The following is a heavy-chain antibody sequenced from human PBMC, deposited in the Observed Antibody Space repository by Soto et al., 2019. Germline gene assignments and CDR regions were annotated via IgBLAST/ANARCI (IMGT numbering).Heavy chain of an antibody. V-gene: IGHV5-51*01. D-gene: IGHD3-22*01. Sequence: GESLKISCKGSGYSFTSYWIGWVRQMPGKGLEWMGIIYPGDSDTRYSPSFQGQVSISADKSINTAYLQWSSLEASDTAMYYCAREDGFYYDTSGYPFDYWGQGTLVTVSS. CDR3: AREDGFYYDTSGYPFDY. CDR1: GYSFTSYW. J-gene: IGHJ4*02. CDR2: IYPGDSDT.